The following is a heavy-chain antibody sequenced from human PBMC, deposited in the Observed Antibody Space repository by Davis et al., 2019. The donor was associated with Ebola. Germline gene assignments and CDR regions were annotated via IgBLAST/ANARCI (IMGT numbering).Heavy chain of an antibody. J-gene: IGHJ6*04. CDR2: INAGNGNT. CDR3: ASGPLGGSYGMDV. D-gene: IGHD1-26*01. Sequence: ASVKVSCKASGFTLTKYAIHWVRQAPGQRLEWMGWINAGNGNTKYSQKFQGRVTITRDTSASTAYMELSSLRSEDTAVYYCASGPLGGSYGMDVWGKGTTVTVSS. CDR1: GFTLTKYA. V-gene: IGHV1-3*01.